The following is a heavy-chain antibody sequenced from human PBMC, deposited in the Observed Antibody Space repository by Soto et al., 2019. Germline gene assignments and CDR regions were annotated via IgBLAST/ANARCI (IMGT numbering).Heavy chain of an antibody. J-gene: IGHJ6*02. CDR3: ARDDPTTVTGYYGMDV. D-gene: IGHD4-4*01. V-gene: IGHV1-18*01. CDR1: GYTFTSYG. Sequence: XSVKVSCKASGYTFTSYGISWVRQAPGQGLEWMGWISAYNGNTNYAQKLQGRVTMTTDTSTSTAYMELRSLRSDDTAVYYCARDDPTTVTGYYGMDVWGQGTTVTVSS. CDR2: ISAYNGNT.